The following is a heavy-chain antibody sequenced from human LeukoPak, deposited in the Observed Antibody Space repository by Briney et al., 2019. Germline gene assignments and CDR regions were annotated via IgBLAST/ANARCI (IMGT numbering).Heavy chain of an antibody. CDR2: ISYDGSNK. D-gene: IGHD5-24*01. CDR3: AKDKGDGFNYSAYYYGMAV. J-gene: IGHJ6*02. V-gene: IGHV3-30*18. CDR1: GFTFSSYG. Sequence: GRSLRLSCAASGFTFSSYGMHWVRQAPGKGLEWVAVISYDGSNKYYADSVKGRFTISRDNSKNTLYLQMNSLRAEDTAAYYCAKDKGDGFNYSAYYYGMAVWDHGTKV.